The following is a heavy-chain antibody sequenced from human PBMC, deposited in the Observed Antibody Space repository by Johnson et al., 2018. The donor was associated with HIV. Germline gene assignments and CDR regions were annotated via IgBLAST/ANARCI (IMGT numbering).Heavy chain of an antibody. CDR1: GFTFSNYW. CDR2: INSDGTGT. CDR3: ARGFEVAAGWGAFDI. J-gene: IGHJ3*02. Sequence: VQLVESGGGSVQPGGSLRLSCVTSGFTFSNYWMHWVRQGPGKGLVWVSRINSDGTGTSYADSVKGRFTISRQNAKNSLYLQMNSLRAGDTAVYYCARGFEVAAGWGAFDIWGQGTMVTVSS. V-gene: IGHV3-74*02. D-gene: IGHD6-13*01.